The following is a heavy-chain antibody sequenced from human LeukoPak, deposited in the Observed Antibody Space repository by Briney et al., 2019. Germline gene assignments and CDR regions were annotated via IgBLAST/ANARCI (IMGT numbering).Heavy chain of an antibody. CDR3: ARDMYYYDSSGFPTKYFDY. Sequence: QAGGSLRLSCAASGFTVSSNYMSWVRQAPGKGLEWVSVIYSGGSTYYADSVKGRFTISRDNSKNTLYLQMNSLRAEDTAAYYCARDMYYYDSSGFPTKYFDYWGQGTLVTVSS. CDR1: GFTVSSNY. V-gene: IGHV3-66*02. J-gene: IGHJ4*02. D-gene: IGHD3-22*01. CDR2: IYSGGST.